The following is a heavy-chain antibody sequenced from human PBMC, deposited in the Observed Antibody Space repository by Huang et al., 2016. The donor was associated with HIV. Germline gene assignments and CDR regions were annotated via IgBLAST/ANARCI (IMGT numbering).Heavy chain of an antibody. CDR2: IIPRFGLT. Sequence: QAQLVQSGAAVMKPGSSVRVSCKASGVSFSDYAFSWVRRAPGQGLDGMWRIIPRFGLTNDAPRVQGRVTISADKSSNTVYLELTSLRSGDTAVYYCAREGQNWLGKPFGALAFWGQGTEVIVSS. V-gene: IGHV1-69*10. CDR3: AREGQNWLGKPFGALAF. CDR1: GVSFSDYA. J-gene: IGHJ4*03. D-gene: IGHD3-16*01.